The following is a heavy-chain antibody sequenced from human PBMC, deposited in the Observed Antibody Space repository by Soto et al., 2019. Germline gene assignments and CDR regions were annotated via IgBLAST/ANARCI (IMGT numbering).Heavy chain of an antibody. CDR2: IRSKAYGGTT. V-gene: IGHV3-49*03. CDR1: GFTFGDYA. CDR3: SSGPPYMARGVNSYYYGMDV. Sequence: GGSLRLSCTASGFTFGDYAMSWFRQAPGKGLEWVGFIRSKAYGGTTEYAASVKGRFTISRDDSKSIAYLQMNSLKTEDTAVYLCSSGPPYMARGVNSYYYGMDVWGQGTTVTVSS. D-gene: IGHD3-10*01. J-gene: IGHJ6*02.